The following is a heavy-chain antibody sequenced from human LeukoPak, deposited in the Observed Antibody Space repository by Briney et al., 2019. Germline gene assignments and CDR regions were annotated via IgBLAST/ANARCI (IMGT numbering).Heavy chain of an antibody. D-gene: IGHD3-22*01. J-gene: IGHJ3*02. Sequence: GGSLRLSCAASGFTFSIYAMNWVRQAPGKGLEWVSAISGSGGSTYYADSVKGRFTISRDNSKNTLYLQMNSLRAEDTAVYYCAIDRGYFDAFDIWGQGTMVTVSS. CDR2: ISGSGGST. CDR3: AIDRGYFDAFDI. CDR1: GFTFSIYA. V-gene: IGHV3-23*01.